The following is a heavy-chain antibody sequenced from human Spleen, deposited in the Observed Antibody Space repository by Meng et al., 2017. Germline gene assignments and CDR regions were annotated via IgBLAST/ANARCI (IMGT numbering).Heavy chain of an antibody. CDR3: ARWGYYVRDSSTGGDY. CDR2: ISAYNGNT. D-gene: IGHD3-16*01. Sequence: ASVKVSCKASGYTFTSYGISWVRQAPGQGLEWMGWISAYNGNTNYAQKLQGRVTMTTDTSTSTAYMELRSLRSDDTAVYYCARWGYYVRDSSTGGDYWGQGTLVTVSS. J-gene: IGHJ4*02. CDR1: GYTFTSYG. V-gene: IGHV1-18*01.